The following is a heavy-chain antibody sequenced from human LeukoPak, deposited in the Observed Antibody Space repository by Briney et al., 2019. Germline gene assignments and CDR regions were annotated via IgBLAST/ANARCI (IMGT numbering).Heavy chain of an antibody. CDR1: GFTFSSYS. CDR3: ARDDGGMRTPFCIDY. D-gene: IGHD4-23*01. Sequence: GGSLRLSCAASGFTFSSYSMNWVRQAPGKGLEWVSSISSSSSYIYYADSVKGRFTISRDNAKNSLYLQMNSLRAEDTAVYYCARDDGGMRTPFCIDYWGQGTLVTVSS. CDR2: ISSSSSYI. V-gene: IGHV3-21*01. J-gene: IGHJ4*02.